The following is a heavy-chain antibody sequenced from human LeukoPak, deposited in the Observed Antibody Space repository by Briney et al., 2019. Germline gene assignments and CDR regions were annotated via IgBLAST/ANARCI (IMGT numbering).Heavy chain of an antibody. Sequence: PGGSLRLSCAASGFTFSSYTMNWVRQAPGKGLEWVSSISRSSSYIYYADSVKGRFTISRDNAKNSLYLQMNSLRAEDTAVYYCARVGAFIYYYMDVWGKGTTVTVSS. CDR1: GFTFSSYT. CDR3: ARVGAFIYYYMDV. CDR2: ISRSSSYI. J-gene: IGHJ6*03. D-gene: IGHD1-26*01. V-gene: IGHV3-21*01.